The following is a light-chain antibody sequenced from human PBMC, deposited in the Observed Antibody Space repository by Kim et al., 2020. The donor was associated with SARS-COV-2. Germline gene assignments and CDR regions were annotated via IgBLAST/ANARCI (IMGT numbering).Light chain of an antibody. V-gene: IGKV1-9*01. CDR1: QGISSY. CDR2: AAS. J-gene: IGKJ1*01. CDR3: QQLNSYPWT. Sequence: ASVGDRVTITCRASQGISSYLAWYQQKPGKAPKLLIYAASTLQSGVPSRFSGSGSGTEFTLTISSLQPEDFAIYYCQQLNSYPWTFGQGTKVDI.